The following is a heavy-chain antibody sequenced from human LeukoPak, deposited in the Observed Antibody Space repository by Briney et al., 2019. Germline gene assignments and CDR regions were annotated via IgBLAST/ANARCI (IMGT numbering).Heavy chain of an antibody. Sequence: TGGSLRLSCAASGFTFSSYSMNWVRQAPGKGLEWVSAISGSGGSTYYADSVKGRFTISRDNSKNTLYLQMNSLRAEDTAVYYCAKGRLRLGELSPYLDWGQGTLVTVSS. CDR1: GFTFSSYS. CDR2: ISGSGGST. CDR3: AKGRLRLGELSPYLD. D-gene: IGHD3-16*02. J-gene: IGHJ4*02. V-gene: IGHV3-23*01.